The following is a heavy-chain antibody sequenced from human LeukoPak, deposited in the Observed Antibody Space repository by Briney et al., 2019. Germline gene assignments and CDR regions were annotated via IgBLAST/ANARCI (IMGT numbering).Heavy chain of an antibody. CDR1: GFTVSSNY. J-gene: IGHJ4*02. Sequence: PGGSLRLSCAASGFTVSSNYMSWVRQAPGKGLEWVSVIYSGGGTYYADSVKGRFTISRDNSKNTLYLQMNSLRAEDTAVYYCARVVRSGGSCYSDYWGQGTLVTVSS. V-gene: IGHV3-66*02. CDR2: IYSGGGT. CDR3: ARVVRSGGSCYSDY. D-gene: IGHD2-15*01.